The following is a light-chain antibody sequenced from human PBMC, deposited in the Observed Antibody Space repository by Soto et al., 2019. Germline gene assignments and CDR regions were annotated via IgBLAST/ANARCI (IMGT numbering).Light chain of an antibody. J-gene: IGKJ1*01. V-gene: IGKV1-5*03. CDR2: KAS. CDR1: ESISSW. Sequence: DIQMTQSPSTLSASVGDRVTINCRASESISSWLAWYQQKPGKAPKLLIYKASSLESGVPSRFSGSGSGTEFTLTISSLQPDDFAAYYCQQYNGYPVTFGQGTKVDIK. CDR3: QQYNGYPVT.